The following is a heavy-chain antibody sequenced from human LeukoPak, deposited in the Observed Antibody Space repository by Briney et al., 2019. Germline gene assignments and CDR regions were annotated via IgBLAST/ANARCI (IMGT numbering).Heavy chain of an antibody. Sequence: SETLSLTCAVYGGSFSGYYWSWTRQPPGKRLEWIGEINHSGSTNYNPSLKSRVTISVDTSKNQSSLKLSSVTAADTAVYYCARVRGMIVVARRLYFDYWGQGTLVTVSS. CDR3: ARVRGMIVVARRLYFDY. D-gene: IGHD3-22*01. CDR2: INHSGST. CDR1: GGSFSGYY. J-gene: IGHJ4*02. V-gene: IGHV4-34*01.